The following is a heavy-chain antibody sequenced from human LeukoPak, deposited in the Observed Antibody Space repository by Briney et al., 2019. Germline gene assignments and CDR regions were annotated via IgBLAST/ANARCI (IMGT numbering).Heavy chain of an antibody. CDR3: ARARDGYGVYSYYDFWSGYYTLDP. J-gene: IGHJ5*02. CDR1: GYTFTGYY. CDR2: INPNSGGT. V-gene: IGHV1-2*02. D-gene: IGHD3-3*01. Sequence: ASVKVSCKASGYTFTGYYMHWVRQAPGQGLEWMGWINPNSGGTNYAQKFQGRVTMTRDTSISTACMELSRLRSDDTAVYYCARARDGYGVYSYYDFWSGYYTLDPWGQGTLVTVSS.